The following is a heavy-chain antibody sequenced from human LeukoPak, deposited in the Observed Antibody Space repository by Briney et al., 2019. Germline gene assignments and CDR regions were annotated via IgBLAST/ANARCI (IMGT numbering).Heavy chain of an antibody. Sequence: SETLSLTCAVYGGSFSGYYWSWIRQPPGKGLEWIGEINHSGSTNYNPSLKSRVTISVDTSKNQFSLKLSSVTAADTAVYYCAGVRASWRGWFDPWGQGTLVPVSS. D-gene: IGHD2-2*01. CDR2: INHSGST. CDR3: AGVRASWRGWFDP. CDR1: GGSFSGYY. V-gene: IGHV4-34*01. J-gene: IGHJ5*02.